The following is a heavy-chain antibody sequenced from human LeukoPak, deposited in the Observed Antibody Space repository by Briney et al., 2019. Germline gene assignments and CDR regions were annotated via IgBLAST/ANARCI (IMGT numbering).Heavy chain of an antibody. Sequence: KRGGSLRLSSAACVFKFTNYKMNCVCHALLKGLELVSSIYSWSGSIFYTVSLKGRFTISRDNAKNSLYLQMNSRRAEDTAVYYCARDLAWDGFDIWGQGTRVTVSS. CDR3: ARDLAWDGFDI. V-gene: IGHV3-21*01. CDR2: IYSWSGSI. J-gene: IGHJ3*02. CDR1: VFKFTNYK.